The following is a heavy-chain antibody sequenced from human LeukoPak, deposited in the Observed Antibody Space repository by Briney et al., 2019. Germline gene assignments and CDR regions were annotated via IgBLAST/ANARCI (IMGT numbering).Heavy chain of an antibody. Sequence: PGGSLRLSCAASGFTFSGSAMHWVRQASGKGLEWVGRIRSKANSYATAYAASVKGRFTISRDDSKNTAYLQMNSLKTEDTAVYYCARIYDSETTWGQGTLVTVSS. CDR2: IRSKANSYAT. D-gene: IGHD3-22*01. J-gene: IGHJ5*02. CDR3: ARIYDSETT. CDR1: GFTFSGSA. V-gene: IGHV3-73*01.